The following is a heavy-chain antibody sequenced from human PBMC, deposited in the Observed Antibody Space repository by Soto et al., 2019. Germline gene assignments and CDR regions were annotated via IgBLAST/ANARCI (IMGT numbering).Heavy chain of an antibody. D-gene: IGHD2-21*01. Sequence: PGGSLRLSCAASGFTVSSNYMSWVRQAPGKGLEWVSVIYSGGSTYYADSVKGRFTISRDNSKNTLYLQMNSLRAEDPAVYYCARVPEIAGKKGGHDAPWGRGTLVTVSS. CDR2: IYSGGST. CDR3: ARVPEIAGKKGGHDAP. V-gene: IGHV3-66*01. J-gene: IGHJ5*02. CDR1: GFTVSSNY.